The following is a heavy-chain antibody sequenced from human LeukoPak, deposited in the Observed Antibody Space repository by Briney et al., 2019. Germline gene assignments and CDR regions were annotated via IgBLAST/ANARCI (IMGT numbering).Heavy chain of an antibody. CDR1: GFTFSSYT. CDR2: ITSSGSYI. D-gene: IGHD6-13*01. Sequence: GGSLRLSCAASGFTFSSYTMNWVRQAPGKGLEWVSSITSSGSYIYYADSVKGRFTISRDNAKNSLYLQMNSLRVKDTAVYYCARGAYSSSWNCEHWGQGTLVTVSS. CDR3: ARGAYSSSWNCEH. J-gene: IGHJ1*01. V-gene: IGHV3-21*01.